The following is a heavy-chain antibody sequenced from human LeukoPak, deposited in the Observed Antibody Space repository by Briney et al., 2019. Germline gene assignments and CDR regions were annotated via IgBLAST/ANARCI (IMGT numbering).Heavy chain of an antibody. J-gene: IGHJ4*02. CDR1: GYTFREHG. CDR2: VGADNDYI. V-gene: IGHV1-18*01. CDR3: ARWDEWQGFG. D-gene: IGHD3-10*01. Sequence: ASVKVSCKVSGYTFREHGITWVRQAPGQGLEWMAWVGADNDYIDYAQNFQGRLTVTTDTSTNTAYMELSSLRSEDTAVYYCARWDEWQGFGWGQGTLVTVSS.